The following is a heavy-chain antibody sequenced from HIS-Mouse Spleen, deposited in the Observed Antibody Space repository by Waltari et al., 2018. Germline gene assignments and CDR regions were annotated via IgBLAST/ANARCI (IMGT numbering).Heavy chain of an antibody. CDR2: IHYSGST. CDR3: AREIPYSSSWYDWYFDL. J-gene: IGHJ2*01. D-gene: IGHD6-13*01. Sequence: QLQLQESGPGLVKPSETLSLTCTVSGGSISSSSYYWGWIRQPPGKGREWSGSIHYSGSTYNNPSLKSRGTISGDTSKTQFSLKLSSVTAADTAVYYCAREIPYSSSWYDWYFDLWGRGTLVTVSS. V-gene: IGHV4-39*07. CDR1: GGSISSSSYY.